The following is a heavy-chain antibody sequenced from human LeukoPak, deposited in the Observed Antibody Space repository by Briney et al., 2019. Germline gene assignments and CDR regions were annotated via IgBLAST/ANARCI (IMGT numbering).Heavy chain of an antibody. CDR1: GFTFDDYA. CDR2: ISWNSGSI. V-gene: IGHV3-9*01. J-gene: IGHJ3*02. CDR3: AKLGLGSNAFDI. Sequence: GGSLRLSCAASGFTFDDYAMHWVRQAPGKGLGWVSGISWNSGSIGYADSVKGRFTISRDNAKNSLYLQMNSLRAEDTALYYCAKLGLGSNAFDIWGQGTMVTVSS. D-gene: IGHD7-27*01.